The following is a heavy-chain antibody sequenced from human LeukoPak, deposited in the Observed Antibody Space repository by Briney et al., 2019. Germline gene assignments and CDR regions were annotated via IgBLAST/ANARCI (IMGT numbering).Heavy chain of an antibody. Sequence: GGSLRLSCAASGFTFSSYWMSWVRQAPGKGLEWVANIKQDGSEKYYVDSVEGRFTISRDNAKNSLYLQMNSLRAEDTAVYYCARDRGITKIPTDAFDIWGQGTMVTVSS. CDR2: IKQDGSEK. CDR1: GFTFSSYW. D-gene: IGHD1-14*01. CDR3: ARDRGITKIPTDAFDI. V-gene: IGHV3-7*01. J-gene: IGHJ3*02.